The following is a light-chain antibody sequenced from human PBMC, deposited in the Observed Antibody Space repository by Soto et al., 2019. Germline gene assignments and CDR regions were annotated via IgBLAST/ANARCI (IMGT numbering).Light chain of an antibody. V-gene: IGKV1-5*01. CDR2: DAS. J-gene: IGKJ5*01. Sequence: IQLIQSPSTLSASVGDRVTITCRASQSISAWLAWYQQRPGKAPKLLIYDASSLDSGVPSRFSGSGPGTEFSLTISSVQPEDFATYYCQQYNSFSVTFGQGTRLEIK. CDR3: QQYNSFSVT. CDR1: QSISAW.